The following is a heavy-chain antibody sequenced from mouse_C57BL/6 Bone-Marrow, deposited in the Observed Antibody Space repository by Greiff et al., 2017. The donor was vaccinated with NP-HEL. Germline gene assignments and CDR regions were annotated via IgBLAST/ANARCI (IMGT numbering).Heavy chain of an antibody. CDR3: ARRGLTGTWGYFDY. CDR2: ISSGSSTI. V-gene: IGHV5-17*01. Sequence: EVKVVESGGGLVKPGGSLKLSCAASGFTFSDYGMHWVRQAPEKGLEWVAYISSGSSTIYYAATVKGRFTISRDNAKNTLFLQMTSLRSEDTAMYYCARRGLTGTWGYFDYWGQGTTLTVSS. J-gene: IGHJ2*01. CDR1: GFTFSDYG. D-gene: IGHD4-1*01.